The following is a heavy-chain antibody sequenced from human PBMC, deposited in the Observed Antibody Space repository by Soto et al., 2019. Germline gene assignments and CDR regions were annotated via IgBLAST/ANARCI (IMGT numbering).Heavy chain of an antibody. J-gene: IGHJ5*02. Sequence: PSETLSLTCTVSGASISGFYWSWIRKSAGKGLEWIGRIYATGTTDYNPSLKSRVMMSVDTSKRQFSLKLRSVTAADTAVYYCVRDGTKTLRDWFDPWGQGISVTVSS. CDR3: VRDGTKTLRDWFDP. CDR2: IYATGTT. CDR1: GASISGFY. V-gene: IGHV4-4*07. D-gene: IGHD1-1*01.